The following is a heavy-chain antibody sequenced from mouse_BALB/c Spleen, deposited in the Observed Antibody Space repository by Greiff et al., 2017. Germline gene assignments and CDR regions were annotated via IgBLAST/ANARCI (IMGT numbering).Heavy chain of an antibody. Sequence: EAKLVESGPSLVKPSQTLSLTCSVTGDSITSGYWNWIRKFPGNKLEYMGYISYSGSTYYNPSLKSRISITRDTSKNQYYLQLNSVTTEDTATYYCARWNYGSSGYFDVWGAGTTVTVSS. D-gene: IGHD1-1*01. CDR1: GDSITSGY. CDR2: ISYSGST. CDR3: ARWNYGSSGYFDV. V-gene: IGHV3-8*02. J-gene: IGHJ1*01.